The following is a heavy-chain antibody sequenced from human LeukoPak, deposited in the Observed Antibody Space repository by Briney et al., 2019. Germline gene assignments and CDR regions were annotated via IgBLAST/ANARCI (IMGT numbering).Heavy chain of an antibody. D-gene: IGHD6-19*01. CDR3: AREEVSGWYFDY. J-gene: IGHJ4*02. CDR2: ISSSSSYI. CDR1: GFTFSSYS. V-gene: IGHV3-21*01. Sequence: GGSLRLSCAASGFTFSSYSMNWVRQAPGKGLEWVSSISSSSSYIYYADSVKGRFTISRDNAKNSLYLQMNSLRAEDTAVYYCAREEVSGWYFDYWGQGTLVTVSS.